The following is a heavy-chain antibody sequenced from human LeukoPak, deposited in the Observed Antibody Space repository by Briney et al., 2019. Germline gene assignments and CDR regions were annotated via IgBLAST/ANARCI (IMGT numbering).Heavy chain of an antibody. V-gene: IGHV1-2*02. Sequence: GASVKVSCKASGYTFTGYYMHWVRQAPGQGLEWMGWINPNSGGTNYAQKFQGRVTMTRDTSISTAYMELSRLRSDDTAVYYCARAYYDFWSGYPHFDYWGQGTLVTVSS. CDR2: INPNSGGT. J-gene: IGHJ4*02. CDR3: ARAYYDFWSGYPHFDY. CDR1: GYTFTGYY. D-gene: IGHD3-3*01.